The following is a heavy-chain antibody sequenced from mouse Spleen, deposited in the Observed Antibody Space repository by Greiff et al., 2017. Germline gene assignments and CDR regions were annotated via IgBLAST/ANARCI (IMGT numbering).Heavy chain of an antibody. CDR1: GFSLTSYG. CDR2: IWSDGST. V-gene: IGHV2-6-1*01. J-gene: IGHJ4*01. D-gene: IGHD2-4*01. CDR3: ARHHMITSYYAMDY. Sequence: QVQLKETGPGLVAPSQSLSITCTVSGFSLTSYGVHWVRQPPGKGLEWLVVIWSDGSTNYNSALKSRLSISKDNSKSQVFLKMNSLQTDDTAMYYCARHHMITSYYAMDYWGQGTSVTVSS.